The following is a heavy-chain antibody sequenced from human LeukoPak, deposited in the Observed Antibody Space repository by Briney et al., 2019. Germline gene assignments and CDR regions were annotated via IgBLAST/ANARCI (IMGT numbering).Heavy chain of an antibody. V-gene: IGHV3-30*03. CDR1: GFTFSSYG. CDR3: ARDRGWPAVHFDL. D-gene: IGHD2-15*01. J-gene: IGHJ4*02. Sequence: GGSLRLSCAASGFTFSSYGMHWVRQAPGKGLEWVAVISYDGSNKYYVDSVKGRFTVSRDNSKTTVYLQMNSLRVEDTAVYYCARDRGWPAVHFDLWGQGTLVTVSS. CDR2: ISYDGSNK.